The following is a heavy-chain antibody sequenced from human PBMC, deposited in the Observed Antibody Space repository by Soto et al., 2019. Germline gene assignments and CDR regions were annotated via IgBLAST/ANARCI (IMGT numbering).Heavy chain of an antibody. J-gene: IGHJ6*02. D-gene: IGHD6-6*01. CDR1: GYTFTSYD. CDR2: MNPNSGNT. Sequence: GASVKVSCKASGYTFTSYDINWVRQATGQGLEWMGWMNPNSGNTGYAQKFQGRVTMTRNTSISTAYMELNSLRAEDTAVYYCARSMAFAALPGYYYYYGMDVWGQGTTVTVSS. V-gene: IGHV1-8*01. CDR3: ARSMAFAALPGYYYYYGMDV.